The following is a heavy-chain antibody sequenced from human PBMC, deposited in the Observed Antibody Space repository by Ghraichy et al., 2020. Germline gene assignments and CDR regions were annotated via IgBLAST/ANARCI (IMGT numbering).Heavy chain of an antibody. D-gene: IGHD6-13*01. Sequence: ASVKVSCKASGHTFTSYGISWVRQAPGQGLEWMGWISDYNGNTNYAQKLQGRVTMTTDTSTRTAYMELRSLRSDDTAVYYCARVVVSAAGTGRECDYWGQGTLVTVSS. CDR3: ARVVVSAAGTGRECDY. CDR2: ISDYNGNT. J-gene: IGHJ4*02. CDR1: GHTFTSYG. V-gene: IGHV1-18*01.